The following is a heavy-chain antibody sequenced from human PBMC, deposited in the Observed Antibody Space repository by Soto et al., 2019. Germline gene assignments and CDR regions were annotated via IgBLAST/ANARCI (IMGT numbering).Heavy chain of an antibody. CDR3: ARDNNDLWSLYHLAFDY. Sequence: PSETLSLTCTFSGGSLTKYYWSWIRQPAGKGLEWIGRVSTSGNVVSKASLRSRLTMSVDTSKNQFSLRLTSVTAADTAVYYCARDNNDLWSLYHLAFDYWGQGALVTVSS. V-gene: IGHV4-4*07. J-gene: IGHJ4*02. CDR1: GGSLTKYY. CDR2: VSTSGNV. D-gene: IGHD3-3*01.